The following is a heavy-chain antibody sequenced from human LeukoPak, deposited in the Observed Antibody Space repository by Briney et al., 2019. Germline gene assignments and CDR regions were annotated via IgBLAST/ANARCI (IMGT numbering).Heavy chain of an antibody. V-gene: IGHV3-11*01. CDR2: ISDSSSAI. J-gene: IGHJ4*02. Sequence: GGSLRLSCAASGFTFSDYYMSWIRQSPGKGLEWVSFISDSSSAIYYADSVRGRFTVSRDNSKNTLYLQMNNLRADDTAVYYCVKKGQADDDGKPDWGQGTLVTVSS. CDR3: VKKGQADDDGKPD. D-gene: IGHD1-1*01. CDR1: GFTFSDYY.